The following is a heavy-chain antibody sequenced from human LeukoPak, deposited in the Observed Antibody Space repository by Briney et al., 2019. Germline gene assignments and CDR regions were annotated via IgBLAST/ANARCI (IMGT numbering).Heavy chain of an antibody. CDR1: GGSDNSYY. Sequence: SETLSLTCTVSGGSDNSYYWSWIRQPAGKGLEWIGRMFTGGSTNYNPSLKSRVTMSVDTSKNQFSLKLSSVTAADTAIYYCARDRSMDGSQYRWYFDLWGRGTLVTVSS. CDR3: ARDRSMDGSQYRWYFDL. J-gene: IGHJ2*01. CDR2: MFTGGST. V-gene: IGHV4-4*07. D-gene: IGHD1-26*01.